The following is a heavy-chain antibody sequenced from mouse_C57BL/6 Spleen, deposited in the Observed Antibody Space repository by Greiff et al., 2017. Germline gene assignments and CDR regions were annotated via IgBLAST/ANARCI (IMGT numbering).Heavy chain of an antibody. Sequence: QVQLQQPGAELVMPGASVKLSCKASGYTFTSYWMHWVKQRPGQGLEWIGEIDPSDSYTNYNHKFKGKSTLTVDKSSSTAYMELRSLTSEDSAVEYCAREEYDEEAWFAYWDQGTLVTVSA. CDR2: IDPSDSYT. CDR3: AREEYDEEAWFAY. D-gene: IGHD2-14*01. V-gene: IGHV1-69*01. J-gene: IGHJ3*01. CDR1: GYTFTSYW.